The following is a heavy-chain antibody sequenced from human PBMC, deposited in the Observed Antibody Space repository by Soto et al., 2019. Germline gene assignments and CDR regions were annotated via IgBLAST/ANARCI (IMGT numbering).Heavy chain of an antibody. Sequence: QVQLVESGGGVVQPGRSLRLSCAASGFTFSSYAMHWVRQAPGKGLEWVAVISYDGSNKYYADSVKGRFTISRDNSKNTLYLQMNSLRAEDTAVYYCARDQSMTTAITSWFDPWGQGTLVTVSS. CDR1: GFTFSSYA. J-gene: IGHJ5*02. D-gene: IGHD4-17*01. CDR3: ARDQSMTTAITSWFDP. CDR2: ISYDGSNK. V-gene: IGHV3-30-3*01.